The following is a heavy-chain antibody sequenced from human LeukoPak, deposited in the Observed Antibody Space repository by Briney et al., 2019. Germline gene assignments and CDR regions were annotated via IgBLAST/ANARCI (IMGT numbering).Heavy chain of an antibody. Sequence: GGSLRLSCQTSGFVFRNYGMHWVRQAPGKGLEWVAFVRYDGSNEYYADSVKGRFTISRDNSRNTLYLRMNSLRAEDTGVYSCAKDSNSGYVSVGPDYWGLGTLVTVSS. CDR1: GFVFRNYG. CDR2: VRYDGSNE. CDR3: AKDSNSGYVSVGPDY. J-gene: IGHJ4*02. D-gene: IGHD3-22*01. V-gene: IGHV3-30*02.